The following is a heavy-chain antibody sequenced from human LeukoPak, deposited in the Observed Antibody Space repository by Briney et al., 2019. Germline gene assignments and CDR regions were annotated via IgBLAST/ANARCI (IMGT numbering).Heavy chain of an antibody. V-gene: IGHV3-21*01. CDR1: GFTFSSYS. J-gene: IGHJ4*02. Sequence: GGSLRLSCAASGFTFSSYSMNWVRQAPGKGLEWVSSISSSSSYIYYADSVKGRFTISRDNAKNSLYLQMNSLRAEDTAVYYCASNGPLRSDTSRYYFDSWGQGTLVTVSS. CDR2: ISSSSSYI. D-gene: IGHD3-22*01. CDR3: ASNGPLRSDTSRYYFDS.